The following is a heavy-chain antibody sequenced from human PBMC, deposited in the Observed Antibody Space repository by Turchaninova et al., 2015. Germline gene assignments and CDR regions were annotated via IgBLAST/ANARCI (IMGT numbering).Heavy chain of an antibody. Sequence: VQLQDSGPGLVKPSGSLHLTGSVTGGPISSSNWWSWVRQPPGKGLGWIGEIYHSGSTNYNPSLKSRVTISVDKSKNQFSLKLSSVTAADTAVYYCARRVFGGMDANYFDYWGQGTLVTVSS. D-gene: IGHD6-13*01. CDR3: ARRVFGGMDANYFDY. CDR1: GGPISSSNW. J-gene: IGHJ4*02. V-gene: IGHV4-4*02. CDR2: IYHSGST.